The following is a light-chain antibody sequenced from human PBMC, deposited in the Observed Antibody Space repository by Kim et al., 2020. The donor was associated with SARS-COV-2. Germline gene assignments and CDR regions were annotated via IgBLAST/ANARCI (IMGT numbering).Light chain of an antibody. Sequence: ACVGDRVTIPCRARRAIGTYLAWFQQKPGRAPKSLIYAASNLHSGVPSKFSGNGSGADFTLTISSLQPEDFATYYCQQYKIYPWTFGRGTKVDIK. CDR3: QQYKIYPWT. J-gene: IGKJ1*01. CDR1: RAIGTY. CDR2: AAS. V-gene: IGKV1-16*02.